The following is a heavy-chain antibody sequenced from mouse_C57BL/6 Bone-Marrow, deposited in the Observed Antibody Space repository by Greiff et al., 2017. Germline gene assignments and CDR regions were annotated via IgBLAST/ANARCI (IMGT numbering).Heavy chain of an antibody. Sequence: QVQLKESGAELARPGASVKLSCKASGYTFTSYGISWVKQRPGQGLEWIGEIYPRSGNTYYNEKFKGKATLTADKSSSTAYMERRSLTSEDSAVYCGARGRQLRSDYWGQGTTLTVSA. D-gene: IGHD3-2*02. CDR1: GYTFTSYG. J-gene: IGHJ2*01. CDR2: IYPRSGNT. CDR3: ARGRQLRSDY. V-gene: IGHV1-81*01.